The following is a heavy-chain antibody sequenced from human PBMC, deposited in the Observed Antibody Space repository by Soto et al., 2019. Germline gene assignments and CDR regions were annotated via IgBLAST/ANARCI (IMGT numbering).Heavy chain of an antibody. CDR3: ARDHGGGGLTLEY. D-gene: IGHD3-16*01. CDR1: GFTFSDYY. V-gene: IGHV3-11*01. Sequence: DLEESGGGLVKPGGSLRLSCTASGFTFSDYYMGWIRQAPGKGLEWVSDISNSGRITHHADSVEGRFTISRDNAKNSLYLQMNSLRPEDSAIYYCARDHGGGGLTLEYWGQGTLVTVSS. J-gene: IGHJ4*02. CDR2: ISNSGRIT.